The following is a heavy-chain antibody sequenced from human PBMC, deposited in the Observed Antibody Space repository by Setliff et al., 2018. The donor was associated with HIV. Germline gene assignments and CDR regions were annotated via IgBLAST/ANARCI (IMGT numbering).Heavy chain of an antibody. CDR1: GGSMSNYY. J-gene: IGHJ3*01. V-gene: IGHV4-59*01. Sequence: PSETLSLTCTVSGGSMSNYYWSWIRQTPGKRLEWIASIQYSDSSHYNPSLQSRVTISVDTSTKQFSLYLSSVNETDTVVYYCARSVYTSGFYWVFGAFGVWGQGKLVTVSS. CDR3: ARSVYTSGFYWVFGAFGV. CDR2: IQYSDSS. D-gene: IGHD3-22*01.